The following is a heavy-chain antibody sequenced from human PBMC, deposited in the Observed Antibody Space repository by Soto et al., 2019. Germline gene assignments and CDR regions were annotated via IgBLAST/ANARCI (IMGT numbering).Heavy chain of an antibody. Sequence: ASVKRYCKASGYSITSDYMDCVRHTPGQGLEWMGIINPSGGSTSYAQKFQGRVTMTRDTSTSTVYMELSSLRSEDTAVYYCARELLALGYCIRTSCYGYYGMDVWGQGTTVTVSS. J-gene: IGHJ6*02. D-gene: IGHD2-2*01. CDR2: INPSGGST. V-gene: IGHV1-46*01. CDR3: ARELLALGYCIRTSCYGYYGMDV. CDR1: GYSITSDY.